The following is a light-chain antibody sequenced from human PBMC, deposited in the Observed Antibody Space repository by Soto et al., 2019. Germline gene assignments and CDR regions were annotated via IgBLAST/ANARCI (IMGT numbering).Light chain of an antibody. J-gene: IGKJ5*01. CDR3: QQYDNWPIT. Sequence: EIVMTQSPATLSVSPGERATLSCRASQSVSSNLAWYQQTPGQAPRLLIYGASTRATGIPARFSGSGSGTEFTLTISRLEPEDFAVYYCQQYDNWPITFGQGTRLEIK. CDR2: GAS. CDR1: QSVSSN. V-gene: IGKV3-15*01.